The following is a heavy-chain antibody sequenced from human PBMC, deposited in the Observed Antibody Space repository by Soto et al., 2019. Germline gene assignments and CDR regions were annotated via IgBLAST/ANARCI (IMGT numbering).Heavy chain of an antibody. Sequence: ASVKVSCKASGGTFSSYAISWVRQAPGQGLEWMGGIIPIFGTANYAQKFQGRVTITADESTSTAYMELSSLRSEDTAVYYCARGQQKPRYSSSYYFDYWGQGTLVTVSS. V-gene: IGHV1-69*13. CDR2: IIPIFGTA. CDR1: GGTFSSYA. J-gene: IGHJ4*02. CDR3: ARGQQKPRYSSSYYFDY. D-gene: IGHD6-6*01.